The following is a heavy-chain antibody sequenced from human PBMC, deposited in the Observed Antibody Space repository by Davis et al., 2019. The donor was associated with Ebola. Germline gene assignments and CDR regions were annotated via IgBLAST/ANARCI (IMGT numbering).Heavy chain of an antibody. CDR3: AKDIEDYGEVLDYYYGMDV. CDR2: ISGSGGRT. CDR1: GFTFSSHA. Sequence: GGSLRLSCAASGFTFSSHAMSWVRQAPGKGLEWVSVISGSGGRTFYADSVKGRFTISRANSKNTLYVQMNSLRAEDTAVYYCAKDIEDYGEVLDYYYGMDVWGQGTTVTVSS. J-gene: IGHJ6*02. D-gene: IGHD4-17*01. V-gene: IGHV3-23*01.